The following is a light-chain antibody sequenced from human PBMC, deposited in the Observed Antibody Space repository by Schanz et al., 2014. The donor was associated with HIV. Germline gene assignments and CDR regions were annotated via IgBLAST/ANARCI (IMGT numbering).Light chain of an antibody. CDR1: QSISSY. J-gene: IGKJ1*01. CDR3: QQSYSDRT. CDR2: AAS. Sequence: DIQMTQSPSSLSASVGDRVTITCRASQSISSYLNWYQQKPGKAPKLLIYAASSLQSGVPSRFSGSGSGTSFSLTISSLQREDSATYYCQQSYSDRTFGQGTKVQVK. V-gene: IGKV1-39*01.